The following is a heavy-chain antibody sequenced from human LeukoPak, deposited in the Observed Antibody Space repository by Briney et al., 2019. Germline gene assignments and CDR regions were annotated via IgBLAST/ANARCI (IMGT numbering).Heavy chain of an antibody. Sequence: SETLSLTCTVYGGSFSVYYWSWIRQPPGKGLEWFGEIHHSGSTSDGPTLESRSNISVVSSKNQFSLKLNSVAGADTAVYYCARGNGSFYYWGQRTLVTVSS. V-gene: IGHV4-34*01. CDR2: IHHSGST. CDR3: ARGNGSFYY. D-gene: IGHD2-8*01. J-gene: IGHJ4*02. CDR1: GGSFSVYY.